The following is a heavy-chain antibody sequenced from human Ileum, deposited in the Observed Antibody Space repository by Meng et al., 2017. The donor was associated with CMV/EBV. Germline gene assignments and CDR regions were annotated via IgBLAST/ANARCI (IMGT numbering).Heavy chain of an antibody. V-gene: IGHV4-30-4*01. CDR3: AREGGGWYFDS. CDR2: IYYSGST. J-gene: IGHJ4*02. D-gene: IGHD6-19*01. Sequence: QVQPQDSGPGLVKPSQTLSLTCTVSGDSLSTGDYYWSWIRQPPGKGPEWIGYIYYSGSTLYNPSLKSPVTISLDKSKNQFSLRLRSVTAADTAVYFCAREGGGWYFDSWGQGTLVTVSS. CDR1: GDSLSTGDYY.